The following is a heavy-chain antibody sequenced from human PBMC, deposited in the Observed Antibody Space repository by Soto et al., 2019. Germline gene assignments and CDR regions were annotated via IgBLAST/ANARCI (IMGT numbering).Heavy chain of an antibody. Sequence: QVQLVEFGGGVAQPGRSLRLSCAASGFMFSSHGMHWIRQAPGKGLEWVAVIWYDGSNKYYADSVKGRFTISRDNSKNTLYLQMNSLRVEDTAVYYCGPDTLDYWGQGTLVTVSS. J-gene: IGHJ4*02. CDR3: GPDTLDY. CDR1: GFMFSSHG. V-gene: IGHV3-33*01. CDR2: IWYDGSNK.